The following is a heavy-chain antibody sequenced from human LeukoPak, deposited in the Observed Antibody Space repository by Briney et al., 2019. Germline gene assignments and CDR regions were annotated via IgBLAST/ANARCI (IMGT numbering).Heavy chain of an antibody. Sequence: GGSLRLSCAASGFSFSAYWMSWVRQAPGKGLEWLANINRDGSEQYYVDSVKGRFTISRDNAMNALYLQMDGLRADDTAVYYCAREYCSGGTCYLPGYWGQGTLVTVSS. J-gene: IGHJ4*02. V-gene: IGHV3-7*04. CDR3: AREYCSGGTCYLPGY. CDR1: GFSFSAYW. D-gene: IGHD2-15*01. CDR2: INRDGSEQ.